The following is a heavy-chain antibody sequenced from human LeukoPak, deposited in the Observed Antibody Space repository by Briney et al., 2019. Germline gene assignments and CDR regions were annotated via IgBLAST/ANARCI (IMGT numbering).Heavy chain of an antibody. V-gene: IGHV1-3*01. D-gene: IGHD3-3*01. J-gene: IGHJ5*02. CDR3: ARAVGRFLEWFSRDWFDP. CDR2: INAGNGNT. CDR1: GYTFTSYA. Sequence: ASVTVSCTASGYTFTSYAMHWVRQAPGQRLEWMGWINAGNGNTKYSQKFQGRVTITRDTSASTAYMELSSLRSEDTAVYYCARAVGRFLEWFSRDWFDPWGQGTLVTVSS.